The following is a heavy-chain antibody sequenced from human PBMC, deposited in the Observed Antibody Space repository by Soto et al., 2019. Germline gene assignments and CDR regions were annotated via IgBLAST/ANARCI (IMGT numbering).Heavy chain of an antibody. Sequence: EVHLLESGGGLVQPGGSLTLSCAASGFTFSSYAMSWVRQAPGKGLEWVSAISGGGGDSTYYADSVKGRLIISKDNSKNTLYLQMSSLRAEDTAVYYGATELAIIGKGAFDMWGQGTMVTGSS. CDR2: ISGGGGDST. CDR1: GFTFSSYA. J-gene: IGHJ3*02. CDR3: ATELAIIGKGAFDM. D-gene: IGHD1-26*01. V-gene: IGHV3-23*01.